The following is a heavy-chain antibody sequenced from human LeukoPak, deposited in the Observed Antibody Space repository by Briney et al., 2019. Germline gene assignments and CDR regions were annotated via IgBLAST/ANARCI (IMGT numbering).Heavy chain of an antibody. CDR2: IYTSGST. D-gene: IGHD1-14*01. CDR3: AREGQPPHDRYGMDV. V-gene: IGHV4-4*07. J-gene: IGHJ6*02. CDR1: GGSISSYY. Sequence: PSETLSLTCTVSGGSISSYYWSWIRQPAGKGLEWIGRIYTSGSTNYNPSLKSRVTMSVDTSKNQFSLKLSSVTAADTAVYYCAREGQPPHDRYGMDVWGQGTTVTVSS.